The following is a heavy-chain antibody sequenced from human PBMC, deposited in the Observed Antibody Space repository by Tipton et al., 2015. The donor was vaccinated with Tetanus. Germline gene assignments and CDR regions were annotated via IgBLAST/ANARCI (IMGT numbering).Heavy chain of an antibody. V-gene: IGHV4-31*03. Sequence: LRLSCTVSGGSISGGRYYWSWIRQRPGKGLEWIGDIYSSGSTYSDPSHKSRVTISVDTSKNQFSLRLNSVTAADTAVYYCARDQARGARGWNYFDYWGQGTLVTVSS. CDR3: ARDQARGARGWNYFDY. CDR1: GGSISGGRYY. CDR2: IYSSGST. J-gene: IGHJ4*02. D-gene: IGHD1-26*01.